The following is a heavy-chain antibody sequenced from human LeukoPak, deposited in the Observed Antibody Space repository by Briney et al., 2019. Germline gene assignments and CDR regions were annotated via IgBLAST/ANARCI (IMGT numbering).Heavy chain of an antibody. Sequence: GGSLRLSCAASGFTFDDYAMHWVRQAPEKGLEWVSGISCNSGNTAYADSVKGRFTMSRNNAKNSLYLQMNSLRTEDTAFYYCAKGGAAGDNYWYFALWGRGTLVTVSS. D-gene: IGHD6-13*01. CDR3: AKGGAAGDNYWYFAL. J-gene: IGHJ2*01. CDR1: GFTFDDYA. V-gene: IGHV3-9*01. CDR2: ISCNSGNT.